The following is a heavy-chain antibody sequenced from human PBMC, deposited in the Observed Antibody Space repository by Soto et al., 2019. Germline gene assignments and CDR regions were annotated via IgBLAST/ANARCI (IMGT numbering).Heavy chain of an antibody. D-gene: IGHD3-22*01. CDR3: ATSIYDSSGYFTYAFDM. V-gene: IGHV1-24*01. CDR1: GYTLTELS. J-gene: IGHJ3*02. Sequence: ASVKVSCKVSGYTLTELSMHWVRQAPGKGLEWMGGFDPEDGETIYAQKFQGRVTMTEDTSTDTAYMELSSLRSEDTAVYYCATSIYDSSGYFTYAFDMWGQGTMVIVSS. CDR2: FDPEDGET.